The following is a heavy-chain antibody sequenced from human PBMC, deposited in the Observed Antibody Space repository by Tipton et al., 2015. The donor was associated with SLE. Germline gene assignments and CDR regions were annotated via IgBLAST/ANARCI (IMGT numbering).Heavy chain of an antibody. CDR3: AKFPIPMVYFDY. CDR1: GFTFSSYA. D-gene: IGHD2-2*02. CDR2: IVPSGGTT. Sequence: SLRLSCAASGFTFSSYAMSWVRQGPGKGLEWVSGIVPSGGTTYYVDSVKGRFTISRDNSKNTLYLQMNSLRAEDTAIYYCAKFPIPMVYFDYWGQGALVTVSS. J-gene: IGHJ4*02. V-gene: IGHV3-23*01.